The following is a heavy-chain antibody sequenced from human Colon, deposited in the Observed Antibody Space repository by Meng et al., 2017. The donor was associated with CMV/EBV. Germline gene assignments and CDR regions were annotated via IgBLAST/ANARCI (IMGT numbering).Heavy chain of an antibody. D-gene: IGHD2-2*01. Sequence: ASVKVSCKASGYTFRNYEMHWVRQAPGQGLEWMGWIDPRSGDTNFAQNFQGRVSMTRDTSITTAHMELTSLTSDDTALYYCAREGMPTPSAADSWGQGTLVTVSS. CDR1: GYTFRNYE. V-gene: IGHV1-2*02. CDR2: IDPRSGDT. CDR3: AREGMPTPSAADS. J-gene: IGHJ4*02.